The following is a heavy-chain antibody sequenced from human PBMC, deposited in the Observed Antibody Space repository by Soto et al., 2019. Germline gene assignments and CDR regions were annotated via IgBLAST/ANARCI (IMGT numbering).Heavy chain of an antibody. CDR2: IDYSGNI. CDR1: GGSITSSGSA. D-gene: IGHD1-1*01. Sequence: SETLSLTCNASGGSITSSGSAWGWIRQSPGKGLEWIGTIDYSGNIYYIPSLKSRITISVDTSKNQISLKLSSVTAADTAVYYCAKHIHNQGFEYYFDSWGQGTLVTVSS. J-gene: IGHJ4*02. CDR3: AKHIHNQGFEYYFDS. V-gene: IGHV4-39*01.